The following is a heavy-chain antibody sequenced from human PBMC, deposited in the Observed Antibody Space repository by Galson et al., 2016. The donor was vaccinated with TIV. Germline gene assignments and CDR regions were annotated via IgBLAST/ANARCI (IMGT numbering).Heavy chain of an antibody. D-gene: IGHD2-21*02. CDR1: GFRFSSYG. CDR3: AEDPGGGDAPDY. V-gene: IGHV3-30*02. CDR2: IRYDATDS. J-gene: IGHJ4*02. Sequence: SLRLSCAASGFRFSSYGMHWVRQAPGKGLEWVAFIRYDATDSYYLDSVRGRFTISRENSRNTLYLQRDSLTVEDTAVYYCAEDPGGGDAPDYWGQGTLVTVSS.